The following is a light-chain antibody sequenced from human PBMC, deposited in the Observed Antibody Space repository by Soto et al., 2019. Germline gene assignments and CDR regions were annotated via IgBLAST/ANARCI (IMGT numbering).Light chain of an antibody. CDR3: SSYAGSNNVV. CDR2: EVT. CDR1: SSDVGRYNY. V-gene: IGLV2-8*01. Sequence: QSVLTQPPSASGSPGQSVTISCTGTSSDVGRYNYVSWYQQHPGKAPKLMIYEVTKRPSGVPDRFSGSKSGTTASLTVSGLQAEDEADYYCSSYAGSNNVVFGGGTKVTVL. J-gene: IGLJ2*01.